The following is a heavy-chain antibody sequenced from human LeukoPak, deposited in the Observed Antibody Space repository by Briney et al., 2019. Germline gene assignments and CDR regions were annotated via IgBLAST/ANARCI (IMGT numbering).Heavy chain of an antibody. CDR2: ISVHNGNT. CDR1: GYTFTSYG. J-gene: IGHJ5*02. CDR3: ARDFWSGCHYSGFDP. Sequence: ASVTVSCKASGYTFTSYGISWVRQAPGQGLEWMGWISVHNGNTMYAHKLQGRVTMTTDTSTSTAYMELRSLRSDDTAVYYCARDFWSGCHYSGFDPWGQGTLVTVSS. D-gene: IGHD3-3*01. V-gene: IGHV1-18*01.